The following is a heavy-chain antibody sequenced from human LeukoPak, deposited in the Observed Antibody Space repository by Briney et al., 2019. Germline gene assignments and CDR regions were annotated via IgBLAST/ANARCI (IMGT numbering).Heavy chain of an antibody. V-gene: IGHV4-34*01. CDR2: INHSGST. J-gene: IGHJ5*02. CDR1: GGSFSGYY. CDR3: VRGRMCILWCASFDP. D-gene: IGHD2-21*01. Sequence: PSETLSLTCAVYGGSFSGYYWSWIRQPPGKGLEWIGEINHSGSTNYSPSLKSRVTISVDTSKNQFSLKLSSVTAADTAVYYCVRGRMCILWCASFDPWGQGTLVTVSS.